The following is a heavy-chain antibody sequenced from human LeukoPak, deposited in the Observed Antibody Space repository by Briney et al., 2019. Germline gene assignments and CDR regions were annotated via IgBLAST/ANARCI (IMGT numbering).Heavy chain of an antibody. CDR1: GFTFSSYS. D-gene: IGHD1-1*01. CDR2: IDPSSYYI. J-gene: IGHJ4*02. V-gene: IGHV3-21*01. CDR3: ARVSGRLERQSDLDF. Sequence: GGPLRLSCAASGFTFSSYSMNWVRQAPGKGLEWVSSIDPSSYYIYYGDSVKGRSAMSRDNAKNSLYLQINSLRAEDTAVYYCARVSGRLERQSDLDFWGQGTLVTVSS.